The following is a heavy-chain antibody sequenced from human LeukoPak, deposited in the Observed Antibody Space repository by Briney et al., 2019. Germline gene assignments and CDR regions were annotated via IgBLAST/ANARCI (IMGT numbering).Heavy chain of an antibody. CDR1: GFTFDDYG. CDR3: ARDPDSSSWQGYAFDT. J-gene: IGHJ3*02. V-gene: IGHV3-20*04. Sequence: GGSLRLSCAASGFTFDDYGMSWVRQAPGKGLEWVSGINWNGGSTGYADSVKGRFTISRDNAKNSLYLQMKSLRAEDTALYYCARDPDSSSWQGYAFDTWGQGTMVTVSS. D-gene: IGHD6-13*01. CDR2: INWNGGST.